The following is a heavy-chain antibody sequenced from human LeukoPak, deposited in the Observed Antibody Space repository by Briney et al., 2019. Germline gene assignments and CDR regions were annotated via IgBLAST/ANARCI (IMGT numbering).Heavy chain of an antibody. CDR3: ARRGATSPVGFDY. Sequence: ASVKVSCKASGYTFTGYYIHWVRQAPGQGLEWMGWVNPNSGGTNFAQKFQGRVTMTSDTSMSTAYMEMSGLRSEDTAVYYCARRGATSPVGFDYWGQGTLVTVSS. J-gene: IGHJ4*02. V-gene: IGHV1-2*02. CDR2: VNPNSGGT. CDR1: GYTFTGYY. D-gene: IGHD1-26*01.